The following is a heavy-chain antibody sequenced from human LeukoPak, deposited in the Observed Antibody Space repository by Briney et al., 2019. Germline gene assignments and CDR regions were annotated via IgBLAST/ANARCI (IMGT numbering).Heavy chain of an antibody. D-gene: IGHD1-26*01. CDR3: AVGAYYY. J-gene: IGHJ4*02. V-gene: IGHV3-11*01. CDR2: INNTASTI. CDR1: GFTFSDYY. Sequence: GGSLRLSCATSGFTFSDYYMTWIRQAPGKGLEWVAFINNTASTIYHGDSVKGRFTISRDNAKSSVYLQMNSLRVEDTAVYYCAVGAYYYWGQGTLVTVSS.